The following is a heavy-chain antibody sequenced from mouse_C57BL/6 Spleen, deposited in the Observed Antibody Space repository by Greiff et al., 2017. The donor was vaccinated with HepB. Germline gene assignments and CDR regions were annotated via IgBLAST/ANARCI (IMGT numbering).Heavy chain of an antibody. CDR1: GFSFNTYA. V-gene: IGHV10-1*01. J-gene: IGHJ3*01. D-gene: IGHD3-3*01. Sequence: EVKLMESGGGLVQPKGSLKLSCAASGFSFNTYAMNWVRQAPGKGLEWVARIRSNSNNYATYYADTVKDRFTISRDDSESMLYLQMNNLKTEDTAMYYCVRHGGTGFAYWGKGTLVTVSA. CDR3: VRHGGTGFAY. CDR2: IRSNSNNYAT.